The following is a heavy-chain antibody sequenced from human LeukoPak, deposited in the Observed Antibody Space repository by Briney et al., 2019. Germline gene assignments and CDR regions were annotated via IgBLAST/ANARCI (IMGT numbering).Heavy chain of an antibody. CDR1: GYTFTGYY. Sequence: ASVKVSCKASGYTFTGYYMHWVRQAPGQGLEWMGWINPNSGGTNYAQKFQGRVTMTRDTSISTAYMELSRLRSDDTAVYYCARVLRGIAAAGTRWFDPWGQGTLVTASS. CDR3: ARVLRGIAAAGTRWFDP. V-gene: IGHV1-2*02. J-gene: IGHJ5*02. CDR2: INPNSGGT. D-gene: IGHD6-13*01.